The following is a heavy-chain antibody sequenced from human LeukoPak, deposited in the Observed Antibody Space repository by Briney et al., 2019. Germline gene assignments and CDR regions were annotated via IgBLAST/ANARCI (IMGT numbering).Heavy chain of an antibody. V-gene: IGHV1-69*04. J-gene: IGHJ4*02. Sequence: GASVKVSCQASGGTFSSYAISWVRQAPGQGLEWMGRIIPILGIANYAQKFQGRVTITADKSTSTAYMELSSLRSEDTAVYYCARVDGYNGFDYWGQGTLVTVSS. CDR1: GGTFSSYA. D-gene: IGHD5-24*01. CDR3: ARVDGYNGFDY. CDR2: IIPILGIA.